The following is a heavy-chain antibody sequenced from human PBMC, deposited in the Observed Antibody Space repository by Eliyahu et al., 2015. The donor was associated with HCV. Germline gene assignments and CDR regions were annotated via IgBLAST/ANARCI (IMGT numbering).Heavy chain of an antibody. D-gene: IGHD5-24*01. CDR2: ITISGDTT. J-gene: IGHJ6*02. CDR3: ARDHISYNYFGLDV. Sequence: EVQLLESGGGLVQPGGSXXLSCXASGFSFSSFAMXWVRQPPGKGLEWVSAITISGDTTFYADSVKGRLTISRDNFKNTVYLQMNILRPEDTAVYYCARDHISYNYFGLDVWGQGTTVSVSS. V-gene: IGHV3-23*01. CDR1: GFSFSSFA.